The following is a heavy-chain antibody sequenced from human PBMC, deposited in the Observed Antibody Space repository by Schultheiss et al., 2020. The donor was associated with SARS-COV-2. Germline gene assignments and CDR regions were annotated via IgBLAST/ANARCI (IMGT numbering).Heavy chain of an antibody. CDR1: SGSFSGYY. Sequence: SQTLSLTCAVYSGSFSGYYWSWIRQPPGKGLEWIGYIYSSGSTNYNPSLKSRLTISVDTSKNQFSLNLTSVTAADTAVYFCARWGSGLRFLEWSQNVDALDVWGQGKMGTVSS. J-gene: IGHJ3*01. CDR2: IYSSGST. D-gene: IGHD3-3*01. CDR3: ARWGSGLRFLEWSQNVDALDV. V-gene: IGHV4-59*01.